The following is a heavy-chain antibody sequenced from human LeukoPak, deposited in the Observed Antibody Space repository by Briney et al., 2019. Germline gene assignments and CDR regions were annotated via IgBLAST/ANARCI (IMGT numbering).Heavy chain of an antibody. J-gene: IGHJ4*02. CDR1: GYTLTELS. D-gene: IGHD4-17*01. CDR2: FDPEDGET. V-gene: IGHV1-24*01. CDR3: ATDRGGDFDY. Sequence: APVKASCKVSGYTLTELSMHWVRQAPGKELEWMGGFDPEDGETIYAQKFQGRVTMTEDTSTDTAYMELSSLRSEDTAVYYCATDRGGDFDYWGQGTLVTVSS.